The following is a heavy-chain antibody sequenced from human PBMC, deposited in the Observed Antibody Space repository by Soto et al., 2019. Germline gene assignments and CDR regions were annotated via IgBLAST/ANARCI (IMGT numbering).Heavy chain of an antibody. CDR1: GGPFISYA. V-gene: IGHV3-30-3*01. Sequence: GGSIRLSCAASGGPFISYAMHWVRQAQGKGLEWVAVISYDGSNKYYADSVKGRFTISRDNSKNTLYLQMNSLRAEDTAVYYCARAPYYDFWSGPPQYWGQGTLVTVSS. CDR3: ARAPYYDFWSGPPQY. D-gene: IGHD3-3*01. J-gene: IGHJ4*02. CDR2: ISYDGSNK.